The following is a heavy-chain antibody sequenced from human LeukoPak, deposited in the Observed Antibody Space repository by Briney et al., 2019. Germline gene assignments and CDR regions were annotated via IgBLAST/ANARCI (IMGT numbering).Heavy chain of an antibody. CDR2: IYYSGST. J-gene: IGHJ2*01. V-gene: IGHV4-39*01. CDR1: GGSLSSSGYY. Sequence: SETLSLTCTVSGGSLSSSGYYWAWIRQPPGEGLEWIGTIYYSGSTYYNPSLKSRVTISVDTPKNQFSLRVSSVTAADTAVYYCARSRAYYYGSGSWDFDLWGRGTLVTVSS. D-gene: IGHD3-10*01. CDR3: ARSRAYYYGSGSWDFDL.